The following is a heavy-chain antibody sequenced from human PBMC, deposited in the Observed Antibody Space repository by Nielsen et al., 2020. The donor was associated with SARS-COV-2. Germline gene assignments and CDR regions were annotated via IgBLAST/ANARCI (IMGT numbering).Heavy chain of an antibody. J-gene: IGHJ4*02. CDR1: GYTFTGYY. CDR3: ARDPGLLQLWLPIFDY. Sequence: ASVKVSCKASGYTFTGYYMHWVRQAPGQGLEWMGRINPNSGDTNYAQKLQGRVTMTTDTSTSTAYMELRSLRSDDTAVYYCARDPGLLQLWLPIFDYWGQGTLVTVSS. CDR2: INPNSGDT. D-gene: IGHD5-18*01. V-gene: IGHV1-2*06.